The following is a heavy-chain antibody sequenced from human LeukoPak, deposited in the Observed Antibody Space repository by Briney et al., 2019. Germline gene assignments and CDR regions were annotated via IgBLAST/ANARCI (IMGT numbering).Heavy chain of an antibody. CDR1: GFTFSSYE. Sequence: GGSPRLSCAASGFTFSSYEMNWVRQAPGKGLEWVSYISSSGSTIYYADSVKGRFTISRDNAKNSLYLQMNSLRAEDTAVYYCARGYSSSWYGALWGGFDLDYWGQGTLVTVSS. V-gene: IGHV3-48*03. D-gene: IGHD6-13*01. CDR3: ARGYSSSWYGALWGGFDLDY. J-gene: IGHJ4*02. CDR2: ISSSGSTI.